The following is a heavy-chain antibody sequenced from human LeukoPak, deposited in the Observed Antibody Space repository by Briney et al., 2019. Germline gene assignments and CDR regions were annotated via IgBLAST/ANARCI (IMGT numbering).Heavy chain of an antibody. V-gene: IGHV4-4*09. Sequence: PSETLSLTCTVSGGSISSYYWSWIRQPPGKGLEWIGYIYTSGSTNYNPSLKSRVTISVDTSKNQFSLKLSSVTAADTAVYYCARQGAPTVILYYYYYMDVWGKGTTVTVSS. J-gene: IGHJ6*03. CDR3: ARQGAPTVILYYYYYMDV. CDR2: IYTSGST. CDR1: GGSISSYY. D-gene: IGHD4-11*01.